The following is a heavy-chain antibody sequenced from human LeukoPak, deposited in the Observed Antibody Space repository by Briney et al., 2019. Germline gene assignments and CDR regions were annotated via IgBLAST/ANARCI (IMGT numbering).Heavy chain of an antibody. V-gene: IGHV3-23*01. CDR3: AKGAYGVGGPLDF. D-gene: IGHD2-15*01. J-gene: IGHJ4*02. CDR1: GFTFSTYA. Sequence: TGGSLRLSCTASGFTFSTYAMNWVRQAPGKGLKWVSGITTGGGGTYYADSLRGWFTISRDDSEYTLFLQVNSLRAEDTAVYYCAKGAYGVGGPLDFWGRGTLVTVSS. CDR2: ITTGGGGT.